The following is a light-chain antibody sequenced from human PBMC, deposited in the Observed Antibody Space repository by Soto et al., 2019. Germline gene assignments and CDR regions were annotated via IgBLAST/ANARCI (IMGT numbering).Light chain of an antibody. Sequence: QSALTQPASVSGSPGQSITISCTGSSSDIGDYDYVSWYQQHPGKAPKVLISEVNKRPSGVPDRFSGSKSGNTASLTVSGLQAEDEADYYCSSYAGSSNVFGTGTKVTVL. V-gene: IGLV2-8*01. J-gene: IGLJ1*01. CDR1: SSDIGDYDY. CDR3: SSYAGSSNV. CDR2: EVN.